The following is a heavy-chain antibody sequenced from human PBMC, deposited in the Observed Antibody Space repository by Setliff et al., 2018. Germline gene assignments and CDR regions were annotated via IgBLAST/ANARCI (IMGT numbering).Heavy chain of an antibody. V-gene: IGHV4-34*01. D-gene: IGHD2-8*02. J-gene: IGHJ4*02. CDR3: TVYNTGSSKDHY. CDR2: INHSGST. Sequence: KPSETLSLTCAVYGGSFSGYYWSWIRQPPGKGLEWIGEINHSGSTNYNPSLKSRVTISVDTSKNQFSLKLSSVTAADTALYYCTVYNTGSSKDHYWGQGTPVTVSS. CDR1: GGSFSGYY.